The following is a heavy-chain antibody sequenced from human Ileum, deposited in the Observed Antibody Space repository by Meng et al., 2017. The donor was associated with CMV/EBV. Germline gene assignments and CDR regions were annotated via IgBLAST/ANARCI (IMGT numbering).Heavy chain of an antibody. CDR1: GGSITSGNYY. Sequence: QGQRQESGPGLVKPSQTLSLTCTVSGGSITSGNYYWSWIRQPPGRGLEWIGYIYYSGSPYYKPSLKSRVTISLDTSKNQFSLNLRSVTATDSAVYYCVRQVVAASFDYWGQGALVTVSS. D-gene: IGHD2-15*01. V-gene: IGHV4-30-4*08. CDR2: IYYSGSP. CDR3: VRQVVAASFDY. J-gene: IGHJ4*02.